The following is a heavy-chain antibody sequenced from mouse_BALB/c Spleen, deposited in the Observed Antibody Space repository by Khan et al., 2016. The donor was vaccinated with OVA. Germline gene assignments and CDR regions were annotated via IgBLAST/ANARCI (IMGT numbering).Heavy chain of an antibody. V-gene: IGHV3-1*02. J-gene: IGHJ3*01. Sequence: VQLKESGPDLVKPSQSLSLTCTVTGYSITSGYNWHWIRQFPGNKLEWMGYIHYSGSTNYNPSLKSRISITRDTSKNQFFLQLNSVTTEDTATCYCARLRRGSWFAYWGQGTLVTVSA. CDR3: ARLRRGSWFAY. CDR1: GYSITSGYN. CDR2: IHYSGST. D-gene: IGHD2-12*01.